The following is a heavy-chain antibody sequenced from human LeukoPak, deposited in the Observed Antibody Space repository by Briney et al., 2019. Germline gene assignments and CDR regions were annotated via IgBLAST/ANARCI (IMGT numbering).Heavy chain of an antibody. Sequence: GGSLRLSCAASGFTFSSYGMHWVRQAPGKGLEWVAVIWYDGSNKYYADSVKGRFTISRDNSKNTLYLQVNSLRAEDTAVYYCARVRGESPRWFDPWGQGTLVTVSS. CDR3: ARVRGESPRWFDP. CDR2: IWYDGSNK. V-gene: IGHV3-33*01. J-gene: IGHJ5*02. D-gene: IGHD3-10*01. CDR1: GFTFSSYG.